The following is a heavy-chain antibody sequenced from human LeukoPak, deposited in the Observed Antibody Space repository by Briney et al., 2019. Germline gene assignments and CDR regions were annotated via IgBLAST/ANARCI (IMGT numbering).Heavy chain of an antibody. V-gene: IGHV4-31*03. CDR2: IYYSGST. CDR3: AEGRDAYKTGY. J-gene: IGHJ4*02. Sequence: SQTLSLTCTVSGDSINSAAYYWSWIRQHPGKGLEWIGYIYYSGSTSYNPSLQSRVTISIDTSKNQFSLKLSSVTAADTAIYYCAEGRDAYKTGYWGQGTLVTVSS. CDR1: GDSINSAAYY. D-gene: IGHD5-24*01.